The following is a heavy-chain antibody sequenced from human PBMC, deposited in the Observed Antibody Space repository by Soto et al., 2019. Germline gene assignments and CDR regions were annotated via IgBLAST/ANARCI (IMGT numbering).Heavy chain of an antibody. Sequence: ASVKVSCKASGYTFTSYAMHWVRQAPGQRLEWMGWINAGNGNTKYSQKFQGRVTITRDTSASTAYMELSSLRSEDTAVYYCARDRVELADDAFDSWGQGTMVTVSS. CDR2: INAGNGNT. J-gene: IGHJ3*02. D-gene: IGHD1-26*01. CDR1: GYTFTSYA. V-gene: IGHV1-3*01. CDR3: ARDRVELADDAFDS.